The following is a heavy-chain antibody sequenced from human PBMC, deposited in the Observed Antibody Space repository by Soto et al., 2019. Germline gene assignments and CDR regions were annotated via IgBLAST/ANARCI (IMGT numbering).Heavy chain of an antibody. Sequence: GASVKVSCKASGYTFTSYGLNWVRRAPGQGLEWMGRIASHDGSTVSAQSFQGRLTLTRDTFTNTAYLELGALTSDDTGLYFCWRNEGDDSTNLWGQGTLVTVP. CDR1: GYTFTSYG. CDR2: IASHDGST. CDR3: WRNEGDDSTNL. J-gene: IGHJ4*02. D-gene: IGHD3-22*01. V-gene: IGHV1-18*04.